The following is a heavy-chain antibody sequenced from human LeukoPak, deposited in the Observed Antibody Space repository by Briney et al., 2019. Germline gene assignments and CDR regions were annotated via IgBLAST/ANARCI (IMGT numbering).Heavy chain of an antibody. Sequence: GESLRLSCAASGFPFSSYPLSWVRQTPRKGLEWVSAISGSGGATYYADSVRGRFTISRDNSKNTLYLQMNSLRAEDTALYYCAKGGPLGYCTSTSCYTVFHWGQGTLVTVSS. CDR3: AKGGPLGYCTSTSCYTVFH. CDR2: ISGSGGAT. V-gene: IGHV3-23*01. J-gene: IGHJ4*02. CDR1: GFPFSSYP. D-gene: IGHD2-2*02.